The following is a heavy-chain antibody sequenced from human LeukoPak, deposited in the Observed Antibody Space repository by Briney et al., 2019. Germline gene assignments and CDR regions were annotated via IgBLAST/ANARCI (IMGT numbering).Heavy chain of an antibody. CDR1: GGSVSSGSYY. D-gene: IGHD3-9*01. CDR2: IYYSGST. J-gene: IGHJ4*02. Sequence: SETLSLTCTVSGGSVSSGSYYWSWIRQPPGKGLEWIGYIYYSGSTNYNPCLKSRVTISVDTSKNQFSLKLSSVTAADTAVYYCARADNYDILTGFDYWGQGTLVTVSS. V-gene: IGHV4-61*01. CDR3: ARADNYDILTGFDY.